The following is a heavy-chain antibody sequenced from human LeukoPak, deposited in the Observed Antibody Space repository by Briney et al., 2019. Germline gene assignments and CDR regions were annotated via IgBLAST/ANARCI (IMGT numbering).Heavy chain of an antibody. CDR2: ISSSSSYI. CDR3: AREYSGTYRSNFFYYYMDV. CDR1: GFTFSSYN. Sequence: GGSLRLSCATSGFTFSSYNMNWVRQAPGKGLEWVSSISSSSSYIYYTDSVKGRFTISRDNAKNSLYLQMNSLRAEDTAVYYCAREYSGTYRSNFFYYYMDVWGKGTTVTVSS. D-gene: IGHD1-26*01. V-gene: IGHV3-21*01. J-gene: IGHJ6*03.